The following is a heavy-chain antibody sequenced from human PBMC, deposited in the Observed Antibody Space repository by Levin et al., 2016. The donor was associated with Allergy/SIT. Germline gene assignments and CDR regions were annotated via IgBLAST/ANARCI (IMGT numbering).Heavy chain of an antibody. CDR1: GFTFSDHY. CDR2: TRNKANSYTT. D-gene: IGHD3-10*01. V-gene: IGHV3-72*01. Sequence: GGSLRLSCAASGFTFSDHYMDWVRQAPGKGLEWVGRTRNKANSYTTEYAASVKGRFTISRDDSKNSLYLQMNSLKTEDTAVYYCARYRSLPSLWFGDRGYFDYWGQGTLVTVSS. J-gene: IGHJ4*02. CDR3: ARYRSLPSLWFGDRGYFDY.